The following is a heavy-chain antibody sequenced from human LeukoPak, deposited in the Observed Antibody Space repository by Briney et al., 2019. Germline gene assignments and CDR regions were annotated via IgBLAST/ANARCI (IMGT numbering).Heavy chain of an antibody. CDR1: GFTFSSYA. CDR2: LSGSGGST. Sequence: PGGSLRLSCVASGFTFSSYAMSWVRQAPGKGLEWVSGLSGSGGSTYYADSVKGRFTISRDNSKNTLYLQMNSLRAEDTAVYYCAKTRGRLVDFDYWGQGTLVTVSS. J-gene: IGHJ4*02. D-gene: IGHD3-10*01. CDR3: AKTRGRLVDFDY. V-gene: IGHV3-23*01.